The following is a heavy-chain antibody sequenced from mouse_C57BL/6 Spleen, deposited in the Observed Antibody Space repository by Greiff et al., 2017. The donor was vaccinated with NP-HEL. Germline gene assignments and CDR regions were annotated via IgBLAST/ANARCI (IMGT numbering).Heavy chain of an antibody. V-gene: IGHV2-6-1*01. CDR3: ARHVIEDYAMDY. CDR2: IWSDGST. J-gene: IGHJ4*01. Sequence: VKLQESGPGLVAPSQSLSITCTVSGFSFTSYGVHWVRQPPGKGLEWLVVIWSDGSTTYNSALKSRLSISKDNSKSQVFLKMNSLQTDDTAMYYCARHVIEDYAMDYWGQGASVTVSS. CDR1: GFSFTSYG.